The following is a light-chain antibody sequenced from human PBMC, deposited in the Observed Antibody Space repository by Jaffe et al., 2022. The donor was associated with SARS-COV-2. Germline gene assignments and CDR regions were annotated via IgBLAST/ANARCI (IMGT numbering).Light chain of an antibody. Sequence: DIQMTQSPSSLSASVGDRVTITCQASQDIKNYLNWYQQKPGKAPKLLIYDASNLETGVPSRFSGGGSGTDFTFTISSLQPEDIATYYCQQYDNLPRTFGGGTKVEI. J-gene: IGKJ4*01. CDR3: QQYDNLPRT. CDR1: QDIKNY. V-gene: IGKV1-33*01. CDR2: DAS.